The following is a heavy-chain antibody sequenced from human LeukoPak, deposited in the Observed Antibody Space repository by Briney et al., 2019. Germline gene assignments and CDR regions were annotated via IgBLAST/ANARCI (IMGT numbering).Heavy chain of an antibody. V-gene: IGHV4-39*01. Sequence: PSETLSLTCTVSGGSISSSSYYWGWIRQPPGKGLEWIGSIYYSGSTYYNLSLKSRVTISVDTSKNQFSLKLSSVTAADTAVYYCARQRKWQPYYFDYWGQGTLVTVSS. CDR2: IYYSGST. CDR3: ARQRKWQPYYFDY. J-gene: IGHJ4*02. D-gene: IGHD5-12*01. CDR1: GGSISSSSYY.